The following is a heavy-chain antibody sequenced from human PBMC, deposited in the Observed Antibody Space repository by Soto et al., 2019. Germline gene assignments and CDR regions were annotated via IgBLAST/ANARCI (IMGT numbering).Heavy chain of an antibody. CDR1: GFSVSATS. V-gene: IGHV3-53*01. CDR2: MHRGGTT. Sequence: GGSLTLSCVVSGFSVSATSIFWVRQATGKGLEWVALMHRGGTTDNADSVKGRFTTSRDKSKNTLYLHMNGLRVEDTAVYYCARVNTTVLDDFDCWGQGTLVTVSS. CDR3: ARVNTTVLDDFDC. J-gene: IGHJ4*02. D-gene: IGHD1-1*01.